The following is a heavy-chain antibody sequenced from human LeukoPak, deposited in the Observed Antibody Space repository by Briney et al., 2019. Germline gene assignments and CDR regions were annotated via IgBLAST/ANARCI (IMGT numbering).Heavy chain of an antibody. J-gene: IGHJ4*02. V-gene: IGHV4-34*01. CDR2: INHSGST. CDR1: GGSFSGYY. D-gene: IGHD3-22*01. CDR3: ARRYCYDSSGYYYFDY. Sequence: PSETLSLTCAVYGGSFSGYYWSWIRQPPGKGLEWIGEINHSGSTNYNPSLKSRVTISVDTSKNQFSLKLSSVTAADTAVYYCARRYCYDSSGYYYFDYWGQGTLVTVSS.